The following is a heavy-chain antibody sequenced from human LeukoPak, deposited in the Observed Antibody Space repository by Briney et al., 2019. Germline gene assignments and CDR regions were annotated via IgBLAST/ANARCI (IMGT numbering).Heavy chain of an antibody. CDR2: ISDRGGNT. D-gene: IGHD6-13*01. J-gene: IGHJ4*02. V-gene: IGHV3-23*01. CDR1: GFTFSSYA. CDR3: AKELYSRSVDY. Sequence: GGSLRLSCAASGFTFSSYAMSWVRQTPGKGLEWVSAISDRGGNTYYADSVKGRFTISRDNSKNTLYLQMNSLRAEGTAVYYCAKELYSRSVDYWGQGTLVTVSS.